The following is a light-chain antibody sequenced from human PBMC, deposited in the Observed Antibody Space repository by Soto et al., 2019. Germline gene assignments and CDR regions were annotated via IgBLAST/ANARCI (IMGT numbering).Light chain of an antibody. CDR1: QSVSRSY. V-gene: IGKV3D-20*02. CDR3: QQRSNSFLT. CDR2: GAS. J-gene: IGKJ5*01. Sequence: EIVLTQSPATLSLSPGERATLSCRASQSVSRSYLAWYQQKPGQAPRILIYGASSRDTGIPDRFSGSGSGTDFTLTISRLEPEDFAVYFCQQRSNSFLTCGQGTRLEIK.